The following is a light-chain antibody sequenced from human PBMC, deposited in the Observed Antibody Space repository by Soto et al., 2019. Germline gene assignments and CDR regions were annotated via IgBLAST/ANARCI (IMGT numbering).Light chain of an antibody. V-gene: IGKV1-27*01. J-gene: IGKJ1*01. CDR3: QKYDGAPKT. Sequence: DIQMTQSPSSVSASVGDRVTISCRASQDISNWLAWYQQKPGEAPKLLIYAASTLQSGVPSRFSGSGSGTDFTLTISSLQPEDVATYYCQKYDGAPKTFGQGTKVDI. CDR2: AAS. CDR1: QDISNW.